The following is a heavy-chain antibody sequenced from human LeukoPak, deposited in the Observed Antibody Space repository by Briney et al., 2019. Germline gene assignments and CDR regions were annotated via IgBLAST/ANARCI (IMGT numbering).Heavy chain of an antibody. CDR3: AKDGDGYHN. CDR1: GFTFGRDW. CDR2: IKEDGSAQ. J-gene: IGHJ4*02. Sequence: GGSLRLSWVASGFTFGRDWMSWFRQAPGKGLEWVANIKEDGSAQYYADSVKGRFTISRDNTKNSLYLQMNSLTAEDTAMYYCAKDGDGYHNWGQGALVTVSS. D-gene: IGHD3-9*01. V-gene: IGHV3-7*01.